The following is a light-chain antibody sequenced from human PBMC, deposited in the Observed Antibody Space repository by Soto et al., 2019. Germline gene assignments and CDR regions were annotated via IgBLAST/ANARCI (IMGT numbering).Light chain of an antibody. Sequence: QSALTQPASVSGSPGQSITVSCTGTYSDIGAYDSVSWCQHHPGRAPKLLIYGVNRRPSGISYRFSASKSGNTASLTISGLQAEDEADYYCTSYTTDTTYVFGTGTKVTVL. CDR2: GVN. V-gene: IGLV2-14*01. J-gene: IGLJ1*01. CDR3: TSYTTDTTYV. CDR1: YSDIGAYDS.